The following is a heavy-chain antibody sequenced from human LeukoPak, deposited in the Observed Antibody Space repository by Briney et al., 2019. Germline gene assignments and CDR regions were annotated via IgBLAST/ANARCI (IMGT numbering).Heavy chain of an antibody. Sequence: GGSLRLSCAASGFIFSSYGMHWVRQAPGKGLEWVAFIRYDGSNKYYADSVKGRFTISRDNSKNMVYLQMNSLRVEDTAVYYCAKDGDSWGELDSNRFDYWGQGTLVTVSS. CDR2: IRYDGSNK. D-gene: IGHD2-21*01. CDR1: GFIFSSYG. J-gene: IGHJ4*02. CDR3: AKDGDSWGELDSNRFDY. V-gene: IGHV3-30*02.